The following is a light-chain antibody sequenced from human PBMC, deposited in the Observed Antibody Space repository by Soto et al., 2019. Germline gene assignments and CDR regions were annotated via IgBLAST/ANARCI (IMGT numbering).Light chain of an antibody. CDR1: QSLSRSS. V-gene: IGKV3-20*01. J-gene: IGKJ1*01. CDR2: GAS. CDR3: QQYCSSPRT. Sequence: EIVLTQSPGTLSLSPGDRATLSCRASQSLSRSSLAWYQQKPGRAPRLLIYGASSRATGIPDRFSGSGSGTDFTLTISRLEPEDFAVYYCQQYCSSPRTFGQGTKVEIK.